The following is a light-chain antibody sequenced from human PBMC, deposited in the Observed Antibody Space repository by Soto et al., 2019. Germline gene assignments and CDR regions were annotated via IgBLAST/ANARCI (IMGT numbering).Light chain of an antibody. Sequence: QSVLTQPPSVSGAPGQRVTISCTGSSSNIGAGYDVYWYQQLPGTAPKLLIYGNNNRHSGVPVRFSASKSGTSASLAITGLQAEDEADYYCQSYDSSLRRVFGGGTKLTVL. V-gene: IGLV1-40*01. CDR2: GNN. CDR1: SSNIGAGYD. CDR3: QSYDSSLRRV. J-gene: IGLJ2*01.